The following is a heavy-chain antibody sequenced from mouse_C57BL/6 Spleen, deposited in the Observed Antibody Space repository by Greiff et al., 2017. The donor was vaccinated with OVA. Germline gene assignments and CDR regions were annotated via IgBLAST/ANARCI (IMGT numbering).Heavy chain of an antibody. CDR1: GYAFSSSW. CDR3: AGGYYYGSSHWYFDV. V-gene: IGHV1-82*01. D-gene: IGHD1-1*01. J-gene: IGHJ1*03. Sequence: VQLKQSGPELVKPGASVKISCKASGYAFSSSWMNWVKQRPGKGLEWIGRIYPGDGDTNYNGKFKGKATLTADKSSSTAYMQLSSLTSEDSAVYFCAGGYYYGSSHWYFDVWGTGTTVTVSS. CDR2: IYPGDGDT.